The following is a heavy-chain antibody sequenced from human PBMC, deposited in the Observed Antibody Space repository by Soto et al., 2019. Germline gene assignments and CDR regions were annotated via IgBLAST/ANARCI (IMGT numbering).Heavy chain of an antibody. D-gene: IGHD6-19*01. V-gene: IGHV2-70*12. J-gene: IGHJ5*02. CDR1: GFSLSTSGVG. CDR3: AKSGSSGWYGWFDP. CDR2: IDWDDDK. Sequence: SGPTLVNPTQTLTLTCTFSGFSLSTSGVGVSWIRQPPGKALEWLARIDWDDDKLYSTSLKTRLTISKDTSKNQVVLTMTNMDPVDTATYYCAKSGSSGWYGWFDPWGQGTLVTVSS.